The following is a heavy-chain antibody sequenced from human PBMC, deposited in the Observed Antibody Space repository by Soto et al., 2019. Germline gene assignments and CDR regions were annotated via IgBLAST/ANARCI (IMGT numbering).Heavy chain of an antibody. V-gene: IGHV3-30*18. CDR2: ISYDGSNK. CDR1: GFTFSSYG. CDR3: AKDSGVYSNYGSD. Sequence: QVQLVESGGGVVQPGRSLRLSCAAPGFTFSSYGMHWVRQAPGKGQEWVAVISYDGSNKYYADSVKGRFTISRDNSKNTLYLQMNSLRAEDTAVYYCAKDSGVYSNYGSDWGQGTLVTVSS. J-gene: IGHJ4*02. D-gene: IGHD4-4*01.